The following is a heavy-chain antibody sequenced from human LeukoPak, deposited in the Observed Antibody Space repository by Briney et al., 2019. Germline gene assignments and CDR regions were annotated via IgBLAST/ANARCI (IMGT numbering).Heavy chain of an antibody. CDR1: GYTFTSYY. D-gene: IGHD3-3*01. Sequence: GASVKVSCKASGYTFTSYYMHWVRQAPGQGLEGMGIINPSGGSTSYAQKFQGRVTMTRDMSTSTVYMELSSLRSEDTAVYYCARLANSYYDFWSGYYTGESYFDYWGQGTLVTVSS. V-gene: IGHV1-46*01. J-gene: IGHJ4*02. CDR2: INPSGGST. CDR3: ARLANSYYDFWSGYYTGESYFDY.